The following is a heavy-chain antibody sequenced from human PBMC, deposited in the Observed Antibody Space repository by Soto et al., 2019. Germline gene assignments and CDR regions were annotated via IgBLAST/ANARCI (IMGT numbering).Heavy chain of an antibody. Sequence: SETLSLTCAVSGGSISSSNWWSWVRQPPGKGLEWIGEIYHSGSTYYNPSLKSRVTISVDTPQKLFSLKLSSVTAADTAVYYCARLPYSYSGYDETYFDYWGQGTLVTVSS. J-gene: IGHJ4*02. V-gene: IGHV4-4*02. CDR3: ARLPYSYSGYDETYFDY. CDR2: IYHSGST. CDR1: GGSISSSNW. D-gene: IGHD5-12*01.